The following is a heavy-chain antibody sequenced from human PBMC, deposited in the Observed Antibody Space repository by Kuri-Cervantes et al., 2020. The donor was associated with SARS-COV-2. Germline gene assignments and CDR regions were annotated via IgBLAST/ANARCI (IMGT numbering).Heavy chain of an antibody. CDR2: IYYSGST. CDR1: GGSISSSSHY. J-gene: IGHJ6*03. CDR3: ARTYSSGWYYYYYMDV. V-gene: IGHV4-61*01. Sequence: SETLSLTCTVSGGSISSSSHYWSWIRQPPGKGLEWIGYIYYSGSTNYNPSLKSRVTISVDTSKNQFSLKLSSVTAADTAVYYCARTYSSGWYYYYYMDVWGKGTTVTVSS. D-gene: IGHD6-19*01.